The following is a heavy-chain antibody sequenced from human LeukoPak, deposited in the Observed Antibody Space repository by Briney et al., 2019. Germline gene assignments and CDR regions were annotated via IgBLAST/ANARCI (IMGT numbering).Heavy chain of an antibody. CDR2: ISGSGSGGST. J-gene: IGHJ4*02. V-gene: IGHV3-23*01. CDR3: AKSGYNRFDY. Sequence: GGSLRLSCAASGFTFSSSAMSWVRQAPGKGLEWVSSISGSGSGGSTYYADSVKGRFTISRDNSKNALYLQMNSLRVEDTAVYYCAKSGYNRFDYWGQGTLVTVSS. D-gene: IGHD5-24*01. CDR1: GFTFSSSA.